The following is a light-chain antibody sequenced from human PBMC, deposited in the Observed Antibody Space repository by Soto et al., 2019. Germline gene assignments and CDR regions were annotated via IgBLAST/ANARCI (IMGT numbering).Light chain of an antibody. J-gene: IGLJ1*01. CDR2: DVR. V-gene: IGLV2-14*01. CDR1: SSDVGGYNY. CDR3: NSYTSSSTPYV. Sequence: QSALTQPASVSGSPGQSITISCTGTSSDVGGYNYVSWYQQHPGKAPKLMIYDVRTRASGASNRSSGSKAPNPESLTIPGLPAPDDSAYYWNSYTSSSTPYVFGTVTKVT.